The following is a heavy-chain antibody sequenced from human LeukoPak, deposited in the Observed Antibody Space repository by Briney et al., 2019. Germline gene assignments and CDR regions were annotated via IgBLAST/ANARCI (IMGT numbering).Heavy chain of an antibody. CDR3: ARGLWFGELNDAFDI. V-gene: IGHV4-61*02. J-gene: IGHJ3*02. D-gene: IGHD3-10*01. CDR1: GGSISSGSYY. CDR2: IYTSGCT. Sequence: PSQTLSLTCTVSGGSISSGSYYWSWIRQPAGKGLEWIGRIYTSGCTNYNPSLKSRVTISVDTSKNQFFLKLSSVTAADTAEYYCARGLWFGELNDAFDIWGQGTMVTVSS.